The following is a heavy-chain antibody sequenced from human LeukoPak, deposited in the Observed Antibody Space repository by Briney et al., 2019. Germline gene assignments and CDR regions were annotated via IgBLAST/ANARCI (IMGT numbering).Heavy chain of an antibody. Sequence: WESLTVSCTASGDTFSSYYLRWVRQDPGQGLEWMGWISAYNGNTNYAQHLQGRVTITTDTSKSQAYMGLRCLRADDTAVYYCAREVIAQTRKRRDATDIWGQGTMVTVSS. D-gene: IGHD3-16*02. CDR2: ISAYNGNT. CDR3: AREVIAQTRKRRDATDI. CDR1: GDTFSSYY. V-gene: IGHV1-18*04. J-gene: IGHJ3*02.